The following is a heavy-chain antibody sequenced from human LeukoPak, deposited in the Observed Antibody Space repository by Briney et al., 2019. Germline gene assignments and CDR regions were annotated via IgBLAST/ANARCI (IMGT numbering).Heavy chain of an antibody. V-gene: IGHV4-59*08. D-gene: IGHD5-12*01. J-gene: IGHJ3*02. CDR2: IYYSGST. CDR3: ASGMNSGYDLDAFDI. CDR1: GGSISSYY. Sequence: SETLSLTCTVSGGSISSYYWSWIRQPPGKGLEWIGYIYYSGSTNYNPSLKSRVTISVDTSKNQFSLKLSSVTAADTAVYYCASGMNSGYDLDAFDIWGQGTMVTVSS.